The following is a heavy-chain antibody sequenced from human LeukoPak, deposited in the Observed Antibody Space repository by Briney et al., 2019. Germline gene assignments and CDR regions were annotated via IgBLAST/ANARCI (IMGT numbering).Heavy chain of an antibody. CDR2: INHSGST. J-gene: IGHJ4*02. V-gene: IGHV4-34*01. Sequence: SETLSLTCAVYGGSFGGYYWSWIRQPPGKGLEWIGEINHSGSTNYNPSLKSRVTISVDTSKNQFSLKLSSVTAADTAVYYCARFPRYCSGGSCYSGFGYWGQGTLVTVSS. D-gene: IGHD2-15*01. CDR3: ARFPRYCSGGSCYSGFGY. CDR1: GGSFGGYY.